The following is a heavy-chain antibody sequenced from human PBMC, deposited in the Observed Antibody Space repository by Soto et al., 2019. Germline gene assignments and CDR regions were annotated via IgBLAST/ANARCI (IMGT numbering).Heavy chain of an antibody. CDR3: ARDRGMTTLRPAIDY. V-gene: IGHV3-21*01. CDR2: ISSSSSYI. D-gene: IGHD4-17*01. Sequence: GGSLRLSCAASGFTFGSYSMNWVRQAPGKGLEWVSSISSSSSYIYYADSVKGRFTISRDNPKNSLYLQMNSLRAGDTAVYYCARDRGMTTLRPAIDYWGQGTLVTVSS. CDR1: GFTFGSYS. J-gene: IGHJ4*02.